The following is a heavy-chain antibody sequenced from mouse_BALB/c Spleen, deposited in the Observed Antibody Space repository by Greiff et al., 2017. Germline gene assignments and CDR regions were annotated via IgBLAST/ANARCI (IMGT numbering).Heavy chain of an antibody. CDR3: ARDRGGNYGGDAMDY. CDR2: ISDGGSYT. D-gene: IGHD2-1*01. Sequence: EVHLVESGGGLVKPGGSLKLSCAASGFTFSDYYMYWVRQTPEKRLEWVATISDGGSYTYYPDSVKGRFTISRDNAKNNLYLQMSSLKSEDTAMYYCARDRGGNYGGDAMDYWGQGTSVTVSS. J-gene: IGHJ4*01. V-gene: IGHV5-4*02. CDR1: GFTFSDYY.